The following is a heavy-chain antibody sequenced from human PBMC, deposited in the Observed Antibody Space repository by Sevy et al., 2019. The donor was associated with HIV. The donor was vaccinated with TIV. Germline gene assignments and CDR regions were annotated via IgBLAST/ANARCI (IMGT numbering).Heavy chain of an antibody. Sequence: GGSLRLSCAASGFTFSSYAMSCVRQAPGKGLEWVSAISGSGGSTYYADSVKGRFTISRDNSKNTLYLQMNSLRAEDTALYYCAKDYYGSWSYYHDAFDIWGQGTLVTVSS. J-gene: IGHJ3*02. V-gene: IGHV3-23*01. CDR2: ISGSGGST. CDR3: AKDYYGSWSYYHDAFDI. CDR1: GFTFSSYA. D-gene: IGHD3-10*01.